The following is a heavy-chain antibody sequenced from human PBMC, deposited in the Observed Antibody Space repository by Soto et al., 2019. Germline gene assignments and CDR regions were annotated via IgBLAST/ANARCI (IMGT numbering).Heavy chain of an antibody. V-gene: IGHV4-59*01. Sequence: QVQLQESGPGLVKPSETLSLSCTVSGGSISSYYWSWIRQPPGKGLEWIGYIHYSGSTNYNPSLRRRVTMSIDTSKNQFSLRLSSVTAADTAVYYCATYCSSSSCYPHFDYWGQGTLVTVSS. CDR2: IHYSGST. D-gene: IGHD2-2*01. J-gene: IGHJ4*02. CDR3: ATYCSSSSCYPHFDY. CDR1: GGSISSYY.